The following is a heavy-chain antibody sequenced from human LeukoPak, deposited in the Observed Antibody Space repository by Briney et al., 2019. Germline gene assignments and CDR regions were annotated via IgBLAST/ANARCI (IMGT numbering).Heavy chain of an antibody. V-gene: IGHV3-33*01. CDR2: IWYDGSNK. CDR1: GFTFSSYG. J-gene: IGHJ6*04. Sequence: GRSLRLSCAASGFTFSSYGMHWVRQAPGKGLEWVAVIWYDGSNKYYADSVKGRFTTSRDNSKNTLYLQMNSLRAEDTAVYYCARDTGRGVALYGMDVWGKGTTVTVSS. CDR3: ARDTGRGVALYGMDV. D-gene: IGHD3-10*01.